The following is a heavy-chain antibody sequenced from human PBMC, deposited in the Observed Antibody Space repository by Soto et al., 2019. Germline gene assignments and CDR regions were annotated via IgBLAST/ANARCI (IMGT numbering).Heavy chain of an antibody. D-gene: IGHD5-18*01. V-gene: IGHV3-7*01. CDR1: GFTFSTYC. J-gene: IGHJ6*02. Sequence: PAGSLRLSCAASGFTFSTYCMSWVRQAPAKGLEWVANINRDGIEKYYVDSVRGRFTISRDNARNSLYLQMNTLGAEDTAVYYCARAIYSSSYGYYDYGMDVWGQGTTFTVSS. CDR2: INRDGIEK. CDR3: ARAIYSSSYGYYDYGMDV.